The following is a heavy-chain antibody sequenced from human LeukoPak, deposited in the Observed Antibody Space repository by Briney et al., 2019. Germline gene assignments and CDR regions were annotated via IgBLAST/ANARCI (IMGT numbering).Heavy chain of an antibody. J-gene: IGHJ6*03. CDR3: AGSYPKGGRDYYYYMDV. CDR1: GYTLTELS. D-gene: IGHD2-15*01. CDR2: FDPEDGET. V-gene: IGHV1-24*01. Sequence: GASVKVSCKVSGYTLTELSMHWVRQAPGKGLEWMGGFDPEDGETIYAQKFQGRVTMTEDTSTDTAYMELSSLRSEDTAVYYCAGSYPKGGRDYYYYMDVWGKGTTVTVSS.